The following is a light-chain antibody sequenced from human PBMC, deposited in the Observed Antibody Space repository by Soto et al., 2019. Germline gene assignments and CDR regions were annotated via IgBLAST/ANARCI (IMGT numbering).Light chain of an antibody. CDR3: QHYKNWPPHT. V-gene: IGKV3-15*01. Sequence: EIVMSQSPATLSLSPGERATLSCRASQTVNNNLVWYQQRPGQAPRLLIYGASTRATGIPARFSGSGSGTEFTLTISSLQSEDFAVYYCQHYKNWPPHTFGRGTKLEIK. CDR1: QTVNNN. CDR2: GAS. J-gene: IGKJ2*01.